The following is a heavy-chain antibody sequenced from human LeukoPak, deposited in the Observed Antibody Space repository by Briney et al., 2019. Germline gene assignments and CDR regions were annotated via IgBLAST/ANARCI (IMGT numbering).Heavy chain of an antibody. CDR3: ARETHLATHFFDY. J-gene: IGHJ4*02. CDR2: ISSSGSTI. Sequence: GGSLRLPCAASGFTFSNYDINWVRQAPGKGLEWVSYISSSGSTIYYADSVKGRFTSSRDNAKNSLYLQMNSLRAEDTAVYYCARETHLATHFFDYWGQGTLVTVSS. CDR1: GFTFSNYD. D-gene: IGHD3-3*02. V-gene: IGHV3-48*03.